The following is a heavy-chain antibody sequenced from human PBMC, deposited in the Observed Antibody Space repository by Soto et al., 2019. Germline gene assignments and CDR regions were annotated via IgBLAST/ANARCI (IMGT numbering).Heavy chain of an antibody. CDR1: GFTFSSYW. CDR3: AKGSKFTIFSPNDY. D-gene: IGHD3-3*01. J-gene: IGHJ4*02. V-gene: IGHV3-74*01. Sequence: GGSLRLSCAASGFTFSSYWMHWVRQAPGKGLVWVSRINSDGSSTSYADSVKGRFTISRDNSKNTVYLQMSSLRAEVTALYYCAKGSKFTIFSPNDYWGQGTLVTVSS. CDR2: INSDGSST.